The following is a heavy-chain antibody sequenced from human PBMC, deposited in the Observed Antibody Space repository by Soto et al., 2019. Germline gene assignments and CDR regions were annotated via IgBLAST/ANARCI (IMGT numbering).Heavy chain of an antibody. D-gene: IGHD6-13*01. V-gene: IGHV3-30*03. CDR3: ATEPSSWYRSGAFDI. J-gene: IGHJ3*02. CDR2: ISYDGSNK. Sequence: PGGSLRLSCAASGFTFSSYGMHWVRQAPGKGLEWVAVISYDGSNKYYADSVKGRFTISRDNSKNTLYLQMSSLRAEDTAVYYCATEPSSWYRSGAFDIWGQGTMVTVSS. CDR1: GFTFSSYG.